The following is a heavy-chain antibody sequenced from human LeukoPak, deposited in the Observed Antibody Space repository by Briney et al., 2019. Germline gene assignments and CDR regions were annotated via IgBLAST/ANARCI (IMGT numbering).Heavy chain of an antibody. D-gene: IGHD6-19*01. V-gene: IGHV3-23*01. J-gene: IGHJ4*02. Sequence: GGSLSLSCEASGFTFTSYAMHWVRQAPGKGLEWVSSISANGSGTFYTDSMSGRFTISRDNAKKTLFLQMKNLRLGDAALYYCAKGWDTSGRQNFDFWGQGTLVTVSS. CDR2: ISANGSGT. CDR1: GFTFTSYA. CDR3: AKGWDTSGRQNFDF.